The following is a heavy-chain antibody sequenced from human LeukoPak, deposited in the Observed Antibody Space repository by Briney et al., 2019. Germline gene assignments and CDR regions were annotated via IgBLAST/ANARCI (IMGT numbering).Heavy chain of an antibody. Sequence: GGSLRLSCAASGFTFSIYSMNWVRQAPGKGLEWVSYVSSSSSTIYYADSVKGRFTIFRDNAKNSLYLQMNSLRAEDTAVYYCVRGVRRFLEWVSMDVWGKGTTVTVSS. CDR3: VRGVRRFLEWVSMDV. CDR2: VSSSSSTI. J-gene: IGHJ6*03. V-gene: IGHV3-48*01. CDR1: GFTFSIYS. D-gene: IGHD3-3*01.